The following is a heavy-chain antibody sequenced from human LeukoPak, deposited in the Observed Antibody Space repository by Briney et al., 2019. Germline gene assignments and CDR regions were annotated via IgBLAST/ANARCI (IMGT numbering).Heavy chain of an antibody. D-gene: IGHD2-8*02. V-gene: IGHV4-39*07. J-gene: IGHJ5*02. CDR2: IYYSGST. Sequence: PSETLSLTCTVSGGSISSSSYYWGWIRQPPGKGLEWIGSIYYSGSTYYNPSLKSRVTISVDTSKNQFSLKLSSVTAADTAVYYCARDRLMVYAGPWFDPWGQGTLVTVSS. CDR3: ARDRLMVYAGPWFDP. CDR1: GGSISSSSYY.